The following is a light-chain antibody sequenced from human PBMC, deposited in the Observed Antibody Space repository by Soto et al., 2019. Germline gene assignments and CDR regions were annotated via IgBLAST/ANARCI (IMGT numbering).Light chain of an antibody. V-gene: IGLV2-23*01. CDR2: EGS. Sequence: QSALTQPASVSGSPGQSITISCTGTSSDVGSYNLVSWYQQHPGKAPKLMIYEGSKRPSGVSNRFSGSKSGNTASLTISGLQAEDEADHYCCSYAGSSTPHVVFGGGTKLTLL. CDR3: CSYAGSSTPHVV. CDR1: SSDVGSYNL. J-gene: IGLJ2*01.